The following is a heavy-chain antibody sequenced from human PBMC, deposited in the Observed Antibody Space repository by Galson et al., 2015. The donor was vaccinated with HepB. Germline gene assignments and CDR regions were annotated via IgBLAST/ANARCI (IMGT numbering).Heavy chain of an antibody. D-gene: IGHD3-10*01. CDR2: ISSSGSTI. V-gene: IGHV3-48*02. Sequence: SLRLSCAASGFTFSSYSMNWVRQAPGKGLEWVSYISSSGSTIYYADSVKGRFTVSRDNAKNPLYLQMNSLRDEDTAVYYCARDSGFGELLYDYWGQGTLVTVSS. J-gene: IGHJ4*02. CDR1: GFTFSSYS. CDR3: ARDSGFGELLYDY.